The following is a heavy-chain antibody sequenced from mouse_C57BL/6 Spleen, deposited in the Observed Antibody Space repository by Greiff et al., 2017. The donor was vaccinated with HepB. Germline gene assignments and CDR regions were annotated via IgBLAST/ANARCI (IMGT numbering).Heavy chain of an antibody. D-gene: IGHD2-4*01. CDR3: ARDDYDYDDEGGMDY. Sequence: QVQLQQSGPELVKPGASVKISCKASGYAFSSSWMNWVKQRPGKGLEWIGRIYPGDGDTNYNRKFKGKATLTADKSSSTAYMQLSSLTSEDSAVYFCARDDYDYDDEGGMDYWGQGTSVTVSS. CDR2: IYPGDGDT. V-gene: IGHV1-82*01. CDR1: GYAFSSSW. J-gene: IGHJ4*01.